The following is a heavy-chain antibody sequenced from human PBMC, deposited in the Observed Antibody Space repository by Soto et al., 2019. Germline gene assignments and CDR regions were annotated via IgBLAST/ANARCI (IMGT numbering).Heavy chain of an antibody. J-gene: IGHJ5*02. CDR3: VRDGSKSLRDWFDP. Sequence: PSETLSLTCNVSGGSISKFYWAWIRKTAGNGLEWMGRVYATGTTDYNPSLRSRVAMSVDISKKTFSLRLRSVTGADSGVYYRVRDGSKSLRDWFDPWGQGILVTVSS. V-gene: IGHV4-4*07. CDR2: VYATGTT. CDR1: GGSISKFY.